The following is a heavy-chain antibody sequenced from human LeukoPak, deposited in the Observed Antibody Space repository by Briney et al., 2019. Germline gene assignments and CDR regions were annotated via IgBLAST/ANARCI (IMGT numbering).Heavy chain of an antibody. CDR2: ISGSGGET. CDR1: GFTFSSYG. D-gene: IGHD2-21*02. Sequence: GGSLRLSCAASGFTFSSYGMSWVRQAPGKGLEWVSTISGSGGETNYADSVKGRFTISRDNSKHTVYLQMNSLRAEDTAVYYCATGLAVTATTYWYFDLWGRGTLVTVSS. V-gene: IGHV3-23*01. CDR3: ATGLAVTATTYWYFDL. J-gene: IGHJ2*01.